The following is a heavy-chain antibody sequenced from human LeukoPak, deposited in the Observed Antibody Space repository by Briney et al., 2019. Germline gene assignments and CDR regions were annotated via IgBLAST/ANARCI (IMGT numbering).Heavy chain of an antibody. CDR3: ARGRGWLDY. J-gene: IGHJ4*02. CDR1: GFTFSGYS. D-gene: IGHD6-19*01. V-gene: IGHV3-7*01. Sequence: GGSLRLSCGASGFTFSGYSMTWVRRAPGKGLEWVANIKNDGSDKYYVDSVKGRFTISRDNAKNSLYLQMNSLRVEDTAVYYCARGRGWLDYWGQGTPVTVSS. CDR2: IKNDGSDK.